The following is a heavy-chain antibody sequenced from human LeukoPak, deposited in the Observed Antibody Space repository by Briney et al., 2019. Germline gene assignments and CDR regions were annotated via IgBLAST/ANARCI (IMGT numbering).Heavy chain of an antibody. D-gene: IGHD2-15*01. CDR1: GYTFTGYY. V-gene: IGHV1-2*02. CDR3: AREGAGYCSGGSCYALGERRWFDP. Sequence: ASVKVSCKASGYTFTGYYMHWVRQAPGQGLEWMGWINPNSGGTNYAQKFQGRVTMTRDTSISTAYMELSRLRSDDTAVYYCAREGAGYCSGGSCYALGERRWFDPWGQGTLVTVSS. CDR2: INPNSGGT. J-gene: IGHJ5*02.